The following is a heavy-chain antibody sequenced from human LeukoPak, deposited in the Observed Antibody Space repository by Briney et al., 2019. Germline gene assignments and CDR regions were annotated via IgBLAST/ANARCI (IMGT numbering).Heavy chain of an antibody. CDR1: GGSISSYY. V-gene: IGHV4-59*12. Sequence: SETLSLTCTVSGGSISSYYWSWIRQPPGKGLEWIGYIHYSGGITYYNPSLKSRVTISVDKSKNQFSLKLSSVTAADTAVYYCASRAQDYYDSSGYAGLGYWGQGTLVTVSS. J-gene: IGHJ4*02. CDR3: ASRAQDYYDSSGYAGLGY. CDR2: IHYSGGIT. D-gene: IGHD3-22*01.